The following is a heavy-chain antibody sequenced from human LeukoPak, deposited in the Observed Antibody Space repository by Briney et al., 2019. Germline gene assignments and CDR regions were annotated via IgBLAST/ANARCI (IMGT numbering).Heavy chain of an antibody. J-gene: IGHJ4*02. D-gene: IGHD5-12*01. V-gene: IGHV3-7*01. CDR1: GFTFSSYG. CDR3: ARGGGYNGYVY. Sequence: GGTLRLSCAASGFTFSSYGMSWVRQAPGKGLEWVANIKPGGSEKNYVDSVKGRFTISRDNAKNSLYLQMNSLRAEDTAVYYCARGGGYNGYVYWGQGALVTVSS. CDR2: IKPGGSEK.